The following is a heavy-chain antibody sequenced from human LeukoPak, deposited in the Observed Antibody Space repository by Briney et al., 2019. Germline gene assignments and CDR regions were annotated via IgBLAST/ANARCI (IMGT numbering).Heavy chain of an antibody. Sequence: ASVKVSCKASGYTFTCYYMHWVRQAPGQGLEWIGWINPNGGGTNYAQKFQGRVTMTRDTSISTAYMELSRLRSDDTAVYYCARGVTYMLPYYYSGMDVWGQGTTVTVSS. CDR2: INPNGGGT. J-gene: IGHJ6*02. CDR3: ARGVTYMLPYYYSGMDV. CDR1: GYTFTCYY. V-gene: IGHV1-2*02. D-gene: IGHD2-15*01.